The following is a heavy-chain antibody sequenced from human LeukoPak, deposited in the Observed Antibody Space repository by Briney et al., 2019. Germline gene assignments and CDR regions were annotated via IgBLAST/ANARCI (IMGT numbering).Heavy chain of an antibody. CDR2: ISGSGGST. CDR3: AKVPAGALYYFDY. CDR1: GFTFSSYA. J-gene: IGHJ4*02. V-gene: IGHV3-23*01. Sequence: GGSLRLSCAASGFTFSSYAMSWVRQAPGKGLEWVSAISGSGGSTYYADSVKGRFTISRDNSKNTLYLQVNSLRVEDTAVYYCAKVPAGALYYFDYWGQGTLVTVSS. D-gene: IGHD1-26*01.